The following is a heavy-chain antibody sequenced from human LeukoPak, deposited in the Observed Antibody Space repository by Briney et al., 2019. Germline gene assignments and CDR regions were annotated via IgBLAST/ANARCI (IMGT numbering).Heavy chain of an antibody. CDR1: GCTFGSYA. CDR2: ISGSGGST. J-gene: IGHJ6*03. V-gene: IGHV3-23*01. Sequence: GSLRLSCAASGCTFGSYAMSWVRQAPGKGLEWVSAISGSGGSTYYADSVKGRFTISRDNAKNSLYLQMNSLRPEDTAVYFCARDRHVPGLYYYYMDVWGKGTTVTVSS. CDR3: ARDRHVPGLYYYYMDV. D-gene: IGHD6-6*01.